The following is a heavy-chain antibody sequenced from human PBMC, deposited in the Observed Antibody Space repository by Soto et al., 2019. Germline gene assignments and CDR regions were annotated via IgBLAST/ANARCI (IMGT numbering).Heavy chain of an antibody. CDR1: GFTFSNFG. V-gene: IGHV3-23*01. Sequence: QLLESGGGLAQPGGSLRLSCAASGFTFSNFGMTWVRQAPGKGLQWLSLISGSRITTYYADSVKGRFTISRDNSKNTLFLQMNSLGAEDTAVYYCAKGGGSYPYYFDYWGQGTLVTVSS. CDR3: AKGGGSYPYYFDY. J-gene: IGHJ4*02. CDR2: ISGSRITT. D-gene: IGHD1-26*01.